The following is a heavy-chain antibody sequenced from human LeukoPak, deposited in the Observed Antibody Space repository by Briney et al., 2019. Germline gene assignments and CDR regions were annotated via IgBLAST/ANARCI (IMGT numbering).Heavy chain of an antibody. CDR2: SNQDGSNT. D-gene: IGHD1-26*01. V-gene: IGHV3-74*01. CDR3: ARDLHWGASDY. Sequence: AGGSLRLSCAASGFSISSHWMYGGRQVPRKGVLWGSRSNQDGSNTFYADSVKGRFTTSRDNAKNTLYLQMNSLGVEDTAVYYCARDLHWGASDYWG. CDR1: GFSISSHW. J-gene: IGHJ4*01.